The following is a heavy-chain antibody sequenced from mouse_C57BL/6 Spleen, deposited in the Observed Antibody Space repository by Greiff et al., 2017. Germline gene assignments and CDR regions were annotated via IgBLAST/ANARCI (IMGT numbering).Heavy chain of an antibody. V-gene: IGHV1-82*01. D-gene: IGHD1-1*01. J-gene: IGHJ2*01. CDR1: GYAFSSSW. Sequence: VQLQQSGPELVKPGASVKIPCKASGYAFSSSWMNWVKQRPGKGLEWIGRIYPGDGDTNYNGKFKGKATLTADKSSSTAYMQLSSLTSEDSAVYFCARWDYYGSSSDYWGQGTTLTVSS. CDR3: ARWDYYGSSSDY. CDR2: IYPGDGDT.